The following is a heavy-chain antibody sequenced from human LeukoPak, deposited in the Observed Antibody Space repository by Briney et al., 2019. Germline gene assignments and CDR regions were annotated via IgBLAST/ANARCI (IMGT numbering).Heavy chain of an antibody. V-gene: IGHV4-59*12. D-gene: IGHD6-19*01. CDR2: IYYSGST. CDR1: GGSISSYY. CDR3: ARVRLAVAGIDP. Sequence: SETLSLTCTVSGGSISSYYWSWIRQPPGKGLEWIGYIYYSGSTNYNPSLKSRVTISVDKSKNQFSLKLSSVTAADTAVYYCARVRLAVAGIDPWGQGTLVTVSS. J-gene: IGHJ5*02.